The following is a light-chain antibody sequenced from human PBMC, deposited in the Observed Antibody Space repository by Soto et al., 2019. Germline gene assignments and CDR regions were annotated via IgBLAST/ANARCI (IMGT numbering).Light chain of an antibody. V-gene: IGKV3-11*01. J-gene: IGKJ4*01. CDR1: QRVSSY. Sequence: EIVLTQSPATLSLSPGERATLSCRASQRVSSYLAWYQQKPGQAPRLLIYDASNRATGIPARFSGSGSGTGFTLSISSLEPEDFAVYYCQQRSNWPLPFGGGTKVEIK. CDR3: QQRSNWPLP. CDR2: DAS.